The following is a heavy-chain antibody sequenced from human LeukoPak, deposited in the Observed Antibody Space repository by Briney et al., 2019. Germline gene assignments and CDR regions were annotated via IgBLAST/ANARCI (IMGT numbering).Heavy chain of an antibody. J-gene: IGHJ4*02. V-gene: IGHV3-23*01. Sequence: GGSLRLSCAASGFTFSSYGMSWVRQAPGKGLEWVSAISGSGGSTYYADSVKGRFTISRDNSKNTLYLQMNSLRAEDTAVYYCARGPLGALDYWGQGTLVTVSS. CDR2: ISGSGGST. D-gene: IGHD1-26*01. CDR1: GFTFSSYG. CDR3: ARGPLGALDY.